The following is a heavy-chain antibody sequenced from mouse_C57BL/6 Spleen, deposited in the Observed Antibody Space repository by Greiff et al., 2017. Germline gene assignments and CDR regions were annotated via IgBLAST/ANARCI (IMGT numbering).Heavy chain of an antibody. J-gene: IGHJ1*03. D-gene: IGHD2-3*01. CDR1: GYTFTDYY. CDR2: INPNNGGT. Sequence: VQLQQSGPELVKPGASVKISCKASGYTFTDYYMNWVKQSHGKSLEWIGDINPNNGGTSYNQKFKGKATLTVDKSSSTAYMELRSLTSEDSAVYYCARSRGYYVWYFDVWGTGTTVTVSS. CDR3: ARSRGYYVWYFDV. V-gene: IGHV1-26*01.